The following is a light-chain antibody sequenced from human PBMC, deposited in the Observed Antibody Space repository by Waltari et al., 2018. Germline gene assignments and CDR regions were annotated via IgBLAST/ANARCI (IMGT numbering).Light chain of an antibody. CDR3: QQYNIYPPA. CDR2: AAS. CDR1: QDISNY. J-gene: IGKJ3*01. V-gene: IGKV1-16*01. Sequence: DVQMTQSPSSLSASIGDRVTITCRASQDISNYLVWFQQKPGKAPTSLIYAASSLQSGVPSMFSVSGSGTDFTLSISSLQPEDFATYDCQQYNIYPPAFGPGTRVEIK.